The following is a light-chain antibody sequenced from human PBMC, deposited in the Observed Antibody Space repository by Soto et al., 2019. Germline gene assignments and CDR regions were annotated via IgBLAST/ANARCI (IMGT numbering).Light chain of an antibody. J-gene: IGLJ2*01. CDR1: KLGNKY. CDR2: QDN. CDR3: QAWDSSAVL. V-gene: IGLV3-1*01. Sequence: SYELTQPPSVSVSPGQTASITCSGDKLGNKYACWYQQKPGQSPVLIIYQDNKRPSGIPERFSGSHSGNTATLTISGTQAMDEADYYCQAWDSSAVLFGGGTKVTVL.